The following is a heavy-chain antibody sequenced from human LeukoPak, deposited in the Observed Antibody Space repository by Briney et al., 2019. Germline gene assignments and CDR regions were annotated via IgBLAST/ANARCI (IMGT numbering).Heavy chain of an antibody. Sequence: SVKVSCKASGGTFSSYAISWVRQAPGQGLEWMGGIIPIFGTANYAQKFQGRVTITTDESTSTAYMELSSLRSEDTAVYYCARDGFRYCSGSSCYPYWGQGTLVTVSS. V-gene: IGHV1-69*05. CDR1: GGTFSSYA. J-gene: IGHJ4*02. CDR2: IIPIFGTA. D-gene: IGHD2-15*01. CDR3: ARDGFRYCSGSSCYPY.